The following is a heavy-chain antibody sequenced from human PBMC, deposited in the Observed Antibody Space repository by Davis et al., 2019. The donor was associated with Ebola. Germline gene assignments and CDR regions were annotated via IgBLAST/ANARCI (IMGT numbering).Heavy chain of an antibody. CDR3: ARDHGDLPYFDY. CDR2: ISSSSSYI. Sequence: PGGSLRLSCAASGFTFSSYSMNWVRQAPGKGLEWVSSISSSSSYIYYADSVKGRFTISRDNAKNSLYLQMNSLRAEVTAVYYCARDHGDLPYFDYWGQGTLVTVSS. J-gene: IGHJ4*02. D-gene: IGHD4-17*01. CDR1: GFTFSSYS. V-gene: IGHV3-21*01.